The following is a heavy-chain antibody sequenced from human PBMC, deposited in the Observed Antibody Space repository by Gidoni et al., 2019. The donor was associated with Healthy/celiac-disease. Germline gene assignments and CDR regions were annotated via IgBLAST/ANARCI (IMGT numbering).Heavy chain of an antibody. CDR3: ARDQEYYDSSGYYWDY. CDR1: GFTFSSYA. J-gene: IGHJ4*02. V-gene: IGHV3-30*01. CDR2: ISHDGSKK. D-gene: IGHD3-22*01. Sequence: QVQLVESGGGVVQPGRSLSLSCAASGFTFSSYAMHWVRQAPGKGLEWLAVISHDGSKKYYADSVKGRVTIARDNSKHTLYLQMNSLRAEDTAVYYCARDQEYYDSSGYYWDYWGQGTLVTVSS.